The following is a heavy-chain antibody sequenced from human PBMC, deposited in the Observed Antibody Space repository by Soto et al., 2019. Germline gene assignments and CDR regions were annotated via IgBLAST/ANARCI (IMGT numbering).Heavy chain of an antibody. CDR3: AKIAEAVAGTVYGY. J-gene: IGHJ4*02. CDR2: ISGSGGRT. CDR1: RFTFSTYA. Sequence: EVQLLESGGGLVQPGGSLRLSCAVSRFTFSTYAMGWVRQAPGKGLEWVSNISGSGGRTYYADSVKGRFTISRDNSKNTLYLQMNSLRAEVTAVYYCAKIAEAVAGTVYGYWGQGTLVTVSS. D-gene: IGHD6-19*01. V-gene: IGHV3-23*01.